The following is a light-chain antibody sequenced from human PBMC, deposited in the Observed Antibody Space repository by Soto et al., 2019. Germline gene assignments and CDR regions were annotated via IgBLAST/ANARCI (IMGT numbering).Light chain of an antibody. V-gene: IGKV1-39*01. J-gene: IGKJ1*01. CDR2: AAS. CDR3: QHRYNSPQT. CDR1: QTIMTY. Sequence: DIQMTQSPSSLSASVGDEVTITCRASQTIMTYLNWYQLKPGKPPRLLIYAASSLQSGVPSRFSGSGSATDFTLTISSLQPADFSSYSAQHRYNSPQTYGRGTKVDIK.